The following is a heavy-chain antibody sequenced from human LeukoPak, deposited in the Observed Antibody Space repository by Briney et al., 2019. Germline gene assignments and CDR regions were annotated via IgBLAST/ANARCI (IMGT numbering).Heavy chain of an antibody. J-gene: IGHJ6*03. CDR2: INPNSGGT. D-gene: IGHD6-13*01. CDR1: GYTFTGYY. V-gene: IGHV1-2*02. CDR3: ARVWPSSWYRYYYYYMDV. Sequence: ASVKVSCKASGYTFTGYYMHWVRQAPGQGLEWMGWINPNSGGTNYAQKFQGRVTMTRDTSISTAYMELSRLRSGDTAVYYCARVWPSSWYRYYYYYMDVWGKGTTVTVSS.